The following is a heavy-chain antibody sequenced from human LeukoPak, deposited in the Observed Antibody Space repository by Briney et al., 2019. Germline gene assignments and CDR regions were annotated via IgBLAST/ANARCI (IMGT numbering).Heavy chain of an antibody. CDR3: ARELRMDYNDSSGSGY. D-gene: IGHD3-22*01. Sequence: GGSLRLSCAASGFTFSSYWMHWVRQAPGKGLVWVSRINSGGSSTSYADSVKGRFTISRDNAKNTLYLQMNRLRAEDTAVYYCARELRMDYNDSSGSGYWGQGTLVTVSS. V-gene: IGHV3-74*01. J-gene: IGHJ4*02. CDR1: GFTFSSYW. CDR2: INSGGSST.